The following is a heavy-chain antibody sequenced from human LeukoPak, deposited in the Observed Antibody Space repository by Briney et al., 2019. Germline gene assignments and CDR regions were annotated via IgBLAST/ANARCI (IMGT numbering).Heavy chain of an antibody. CDR1: GFTFSSFS. D-gene: IGHD3-10*01. Sequence: PGGSLRLSCAASGFTFSSFSLNWVRQAPGKGLEWVSSISSSSSYVYYADSLKGRFTISRDNAKNSLYPQMNSPRAEDTAVYYCAREVSGITMVRGPYFDYWGQGTLVTVSS. CDR2: ISSSSSYV. J-gene: IGHJ4*02. V-gene: IGHV3-21*01. CDR3: AREVSGITMVRGPYFDY.